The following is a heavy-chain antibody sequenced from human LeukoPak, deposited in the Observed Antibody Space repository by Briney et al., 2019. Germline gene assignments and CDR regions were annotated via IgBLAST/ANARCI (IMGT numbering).Heavy chain of an antibody. CDR1: GYSFVGYG. CDR2: FNPENGNT. J-gene: IGHJ4*02. Sequence: ASVKVSCKASGYSFVGYGITWVRQAPGQGLEWMGWFNPENGNTNYAQKVQGRVTMTADTSTSTAYMELSSLRSEDTAVYYCARGYYFDYWGQGTLVTVSS. V-gene: IGHV1-18*01. CDR3: ARGYYFDY.